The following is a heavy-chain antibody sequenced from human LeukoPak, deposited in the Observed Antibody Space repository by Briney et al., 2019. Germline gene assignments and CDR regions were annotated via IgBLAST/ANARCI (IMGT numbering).Heavy chain of an antibody. D-gene: IGHD6-13*01. Sequence: GASVKVSCKASGYDFTNYAITLVRQAPGQGLEWMGWISPYNGQTNYAQNLQGRITMTTDTSTTTGYMELKSLRSDDTAVYYCARVWYYSPRGRLDDWGQGTRGTVSS. CDR1: GYDFTNYA. CDR3: ARVWYYSPRGRLDD. J-gene: IGHJ4*02. CDR2: ISPYNGQT. V-gene: IGHV1-18*01.